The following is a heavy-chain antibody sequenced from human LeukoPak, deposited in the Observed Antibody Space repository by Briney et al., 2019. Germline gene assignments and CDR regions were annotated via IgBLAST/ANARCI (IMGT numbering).Heavy chain of an antibody. CDR2: INPSGGST. CDR1: GYTFTSYY. D-gene: IGHD1-1*01. Sequence: ASVKVSCKASGYTFTSYYMHWVRQAPGQGREWMGVINPSGGSTSYAQKFQGRVTITRDTSTSTVYMELRSLRPEDTAVYYCARVTKTGAPPIGIWGQGTMVTVSS. J-gene: IGHJ3*02. V-gene: IGHV1-46*03. CDR3: ARVTKTGAPPIGI.